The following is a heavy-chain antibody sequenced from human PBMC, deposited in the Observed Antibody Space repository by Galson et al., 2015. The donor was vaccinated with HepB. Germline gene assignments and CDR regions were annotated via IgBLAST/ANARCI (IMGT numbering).Heavy chain of an antibody. D-gene: IGHD3-3*01. CDR1: GFTFSSYA. CDR2: ILYDGSKK. CDR3: ARADTIHQIFDY. Sequence: SLRLSCAASGFTFSSYAMHWVRQAPGKGLEWVALILYDGSKKYYADSVKGRFTNSRDNSKNTLYLQVNSLRADDTAVYYCARADTIHQIFDYWGQGTLVTVSS. J-gene: IGHJ4*02. V-gene: IGHV3-30-3*01.